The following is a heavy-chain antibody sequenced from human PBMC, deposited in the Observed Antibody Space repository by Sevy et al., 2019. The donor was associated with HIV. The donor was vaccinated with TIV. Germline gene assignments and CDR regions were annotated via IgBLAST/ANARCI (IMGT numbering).Heavy chain of an antibody. CDR3: VRERAGIDH. D-gene: IGHD6-19*01. J-gene: IGHJ4*02. Sequence: GGSLRLSCAASGFTVTFNSMSWVRQAPGRGLVSVSVIYVGRNTYYADSVKGRFTIFRDSFKDTVDLQMDSLRPEDSGVYYCVRERAGIDHWGQGTLVTVSS. CDR2: IYVGRNT. CDR1: GFTVTFNS. V-gene: IGHV3-53*01.